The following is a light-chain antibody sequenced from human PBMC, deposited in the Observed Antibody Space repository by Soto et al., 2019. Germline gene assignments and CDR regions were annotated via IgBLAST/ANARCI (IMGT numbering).Light chain of an antibody. Sequence: DIQMTQSPSSLSASVGDRVTFTCRASQDIKDHLGWYQQKPGKAPKSLIYVASRLQSGVPPRFSGSGSGTEFSLTISRLQPEDFASYFCLQHNSDPWTFGQGTKVDI. CDR2: VAS. CDR3: LQHNSDPWT. J-gene: IGKJ1*01. V-gene: IGKV1-17*01. CDR1: QDIKDH.